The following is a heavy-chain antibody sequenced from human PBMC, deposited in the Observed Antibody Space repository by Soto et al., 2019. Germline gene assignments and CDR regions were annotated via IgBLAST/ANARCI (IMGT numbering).Heavy chain of an antibody. CDR3: ARDSLTYYDILTGYLPFDY. CDR1: GFTFSSDS. D-gene: IGHD3-9*01. J-gene: IGHJ4*02. Sequence: GGSLRLSCAASGFTFSSDSMNWVRQALGKGLERVSYISSSSSTIYYADSVKGRFTISRDNAKNSLYLQIHSLRDEDTAVYYCARDSLTYYDILTGYLPFDYWGQGTLVTVSS. V-gene: IGHV3-48*02. CDR2: ISSSSSTI.